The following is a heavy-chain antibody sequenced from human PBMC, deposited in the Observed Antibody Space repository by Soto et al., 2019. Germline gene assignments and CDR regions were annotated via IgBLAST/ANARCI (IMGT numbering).Heavy chain of an antibody. CDR3: AKGEYLDGSGSFYDIGY. J-gene: IGHJ4*02. CDR2: ISRSGGNT. CDR1: GFNFRTYA. D-gene: IGHD3-10*01. Sequence: GGSLRLSCAASGFNFRTYAMSWVRQAPGKGLEWVSGISRSGGNTYYADSVKGRFTISRDNSKNTLYLQINSLRAEDTAVYYCAKGEYLDGSGSFYDIGYWGQGTLVTVSS. V-gene: IGHV3-23*01.